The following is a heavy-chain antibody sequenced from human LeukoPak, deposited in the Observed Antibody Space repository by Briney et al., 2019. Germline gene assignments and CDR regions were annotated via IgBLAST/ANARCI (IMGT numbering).Heavy chain of an antibody. CDR3: ARGLSDSPPTLDY. J-gene: IGHJ4*02. V-gene: IGHV3-30*03. D-gene: IGHD2-21*01. CDR1: GFTFSSYG. Sequence: GGSLRLSCAASGFTFSSYGMHWVRQAPGKGLEWVGVISYDGSNKYYADSVKGRFTISRDNSKNTVYLQMNSLGPEDTAIYFCARGLSDSPPTLDYWGQGTLVAVSS. CDR2: ISYDGSNK.